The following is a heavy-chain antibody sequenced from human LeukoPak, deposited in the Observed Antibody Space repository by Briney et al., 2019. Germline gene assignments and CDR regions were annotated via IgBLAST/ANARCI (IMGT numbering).Heavy chain of an antibody. V-gene: IGHV4-61*02. CDR1: GGSISSGSYY. Sequence: PSQTLSLTCTVSGGSISSGSYYWSWIRQPAGKGLEWIGRIYTSGSTNYNPSLKSRVTISVDRSKNQFSLRLSSVTAADTAVYYCARVQCGGDCYSFDYWGQGTLVTVSS. J-gene: IGHJ4*02. D-gene: IGHD2-21*01. CDR2: IYTSGST. CDR3: ARVQCGGDCYSFDY.